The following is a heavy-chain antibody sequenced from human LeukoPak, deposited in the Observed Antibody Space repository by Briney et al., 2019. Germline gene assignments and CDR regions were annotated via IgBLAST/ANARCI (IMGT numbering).Heavy chain of an antibody. Sequence: GGSLRLSCVASGFTFSTPWMSWVRQAPGKGLVWVSRINSDGSSTSYADSVKGRFTISRDNAKNTLYLQMNSLRAEDTAVYYCARVDYDFWSGYWGTYYYYGMDVWGQGTTVTVSS. CDR2: INSDGSST. V-gene: IGHV3-74*01. J-gene: IGHJ6*02. CDR3: ARVDYDFWSGYWGTYYYYGMDV. CDR1: GFTFSTPW. D-gene: IGHD3-3*01.